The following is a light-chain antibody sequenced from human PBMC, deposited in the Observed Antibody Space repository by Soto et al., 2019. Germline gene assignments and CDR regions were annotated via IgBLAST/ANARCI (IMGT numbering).Light chain of an antibody. V-gene: IGKV1-6*01. CDR1: QGIRND. CDR3: LQDYNLLT. J-gene: IGKJ4*01. Sequence: AIQMTQSPSSLSASVGDRVTITCRASQGIRNDLGWYQQKPGKAPKLLIYAASSLQSGVPSRFSGSGSGTDFTLTISSLQPEDFATYYCLQDYNLLTFGGGTNVDIK. CDR2: AAS.